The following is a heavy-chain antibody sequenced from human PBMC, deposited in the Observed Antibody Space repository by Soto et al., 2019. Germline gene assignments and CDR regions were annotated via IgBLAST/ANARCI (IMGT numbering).Heavy chain of an antibody. V-gene: IGHV1-69*13. CDR2: IIPIFGTA. CDR1: GGTFSSYA. Sequence: SVKVSCKASGGTFSSYAISWVRQAPGQGLEWMGGIIPIFGTANYAQKFQGRVTITADESTSTAYMELSSLRSEDTAVYHCARGIITIFGVAVANYYYYYGMDVWGQGTTVTVSS. CDR3: ARGIITIFGVAVANYYYYYGMDV. D-gene: IGHD3-3*01. J-gene: IGHJ6*02.